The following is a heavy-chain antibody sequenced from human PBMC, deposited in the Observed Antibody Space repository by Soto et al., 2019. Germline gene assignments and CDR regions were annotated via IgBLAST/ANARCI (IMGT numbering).Heavy chain of an antibody. V-gene: IGHV1-8*01. J-gene: IGHJ4*02. CDR1: GYTFTSYD. CDR3: ARGGVRNLYCSGGSCYFQLL. CDR2: MNPNSGNT. Sequence: ASVKVSCKASGYTFTSYDINWVRQATGQGLEWMGWMNPNSGNTGYAQKFQGRVTMTRNTSISTAYMELSSLRSEDTAVYYCARGGVRNLYCSGGSCYFQLLWGQGSLVTVSS. D-gene: IGHD2-15*01.